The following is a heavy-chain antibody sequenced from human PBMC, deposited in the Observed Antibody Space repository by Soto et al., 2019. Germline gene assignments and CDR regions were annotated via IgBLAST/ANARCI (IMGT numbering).Heavy chain of an antibody. J-gene: IGHJ6*02. Sequence: KLVQSGAEVKEPGASVRISCKASGYIFTRYYMYWVRQAPGQGLEWMGIINPAGGAANYAQKLQGRVTMTGDTSTSTVYMELRSLRSDDTATYYCARDANGYGMDVWGQGTTVTVSS. CDR3: ARDANGYGMDV. CDR2: INPAGGAA. V-gene: IGHV1-46*03. CDR1: GYIFTRYY.